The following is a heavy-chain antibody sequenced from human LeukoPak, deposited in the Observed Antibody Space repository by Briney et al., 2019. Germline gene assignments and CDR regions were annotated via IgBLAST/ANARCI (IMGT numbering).Heavy chain of an antibody. CDR2: ISAYNGNT. J-gene: IGHJ4*02. D-gene: IGHD6-13*01. Sequence: ASVKVSCKASGYTFTSYGISWVRQAPGQGLEWMGWISAYNGNTNYAQKLQGRVTMTTDTSTSTAYMELRSLRSDDTAVYYCARKSYSSSRYGRPTGYYFDYWGQGTLVTVSS. CDR3: ARKSYSSSRYGRPTGYYFDY. V-gene: IGHV1-18*01. CDR1: GYTFTSYG.